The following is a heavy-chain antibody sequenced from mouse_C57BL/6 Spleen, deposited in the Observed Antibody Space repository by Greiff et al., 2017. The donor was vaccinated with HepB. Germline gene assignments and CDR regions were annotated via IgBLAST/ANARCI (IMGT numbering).Heavy chain of an antibody. CDR3: TRASSQLRSPWFAY. CDR2: ISSGGDYI. Sequence: EVKVVESGEGLVKPGGSLKLSCAASGFTFSSYAMSWVRQTPEKRLEWVAYISSGGDYIYYADTVKGRFTISRDNARNTLYLQMSSLKSEDTAMYYCTRASSQLRSPWFAYWGQGTLVTVSA. CDR1: GFTFSSYA. J-gene: IGHJ3*01. D-gene: IGHD3-2*02. V-gene: IGHV5-9-1*02.